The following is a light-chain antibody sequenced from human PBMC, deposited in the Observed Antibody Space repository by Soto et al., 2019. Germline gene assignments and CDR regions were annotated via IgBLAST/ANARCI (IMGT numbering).Light chain of an antibody. V-gene: IGKV3-15*01. CDR2: GAS. CDR1: ESVRSN. Sequence: EIVMTQSPATLSVPPGDRATLSCRASESVRSNLAWYQQKPGQAPRHLIYGASIRAADIPARFSGSGSGTEFTLTISTLQSEDFAVYYCQQYYDWPTITFGQGTRLE. CDR3: QQYYDWPTIT. J-gene: IGKJ5*01.